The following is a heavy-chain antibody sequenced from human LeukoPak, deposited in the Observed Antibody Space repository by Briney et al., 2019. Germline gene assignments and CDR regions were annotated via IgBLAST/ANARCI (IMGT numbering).Heavy chain of an antibody. CDR1: GYSFTSYW. D-gene: IGHD4-17*01. CDR2: IYPGDSDT. J-gene: IGHJ5*02. Sequence: GESLKISCKGSGYSFTSYWIGWVRQMPGKGLEWMGIIYPGDSDTRYSPSFQGQVTISADKSISTAYLQWSSLEASDTAMYYCARRGYGDYTTYWFDPWGQGTLVTVSS. CDR3: ARRGYGDYTTYWFDP. V-gene: IGHV5-51*01.